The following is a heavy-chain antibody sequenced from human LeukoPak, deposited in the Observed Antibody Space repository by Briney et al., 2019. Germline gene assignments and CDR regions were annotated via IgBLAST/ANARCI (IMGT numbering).Heavy chain of an antibody. CDR1: GYRFTSYW. CDR3: ARGRVYYYDSSGRRDYFDY. D-gene: IGHD3-22*01. J-gene: IGHJ4*02. Sequence: GESLKISCKGSGYRFTSYWIGWVRQMPGKGLEWMGIIYPGDSDTRYSPSFQGQVTFSADKSISTAYLQWSSLKASDTAMYYCARGRVYYYDSSGRRDYFDYWGQGTLVTVSS. CDR2: IYPGDSDT. V-gene: IGHV5-51*01.